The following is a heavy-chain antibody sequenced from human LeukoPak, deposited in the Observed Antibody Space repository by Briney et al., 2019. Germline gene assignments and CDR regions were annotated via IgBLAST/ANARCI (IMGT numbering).Heavy chain of an antibody. Sequence: ASVKVSCKASGSTFSDYHINWVRQASGQGPECMGWINPKSGDASYNQAFQGRVTMTRDTSISTAYMGLNRLRSDDTAMYYCARGEYSNGYPYRLDSWGQGTLVTVSS. V-gene: IGHV1-2*02. J-gene: IGHJ4*02. CDR2: INPKSGDA. CDR3: ARGEYSNGYPYRLDS. CDR1: GSTFSDYH. D-gene: IGHD3-16*01.